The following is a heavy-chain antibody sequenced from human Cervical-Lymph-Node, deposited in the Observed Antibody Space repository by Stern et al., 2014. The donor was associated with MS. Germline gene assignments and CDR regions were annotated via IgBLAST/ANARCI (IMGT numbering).Heavy chain of an antibody. J-gene: IGHJ4*02. CDR1: GFTFRDYW. D-gene: IGHD3-10*01. CDR3: TKDTYGPEDY. CDR2: INTDATIK. V-gene: IGHV3-74*02. Sequence: EVQLEESGGALVQPGGSLRLSCVASGFTFRDYWMHWVRQTPGKGLVWVARINTDATIKNHADSVRGRFTISRDNARNTLYLQMNSLRAEDTAVYYCTKDTYGPEDYWGQGTSVTVSS.